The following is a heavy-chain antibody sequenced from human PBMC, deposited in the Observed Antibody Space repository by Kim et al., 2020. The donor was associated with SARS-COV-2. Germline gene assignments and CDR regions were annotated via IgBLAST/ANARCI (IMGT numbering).Heavy chain of an antibody. CDR1: GFTFSSYS. V-gene: IGHV3-21*01. CDR2: ITCNGSYI. CDR3: ARVFRRPHLSYYYYGLDV. J-gene: IGHJ6*02. D-gene: IGHD3-9*01. Sequence: GGSLRLSCAASGFTFSSYSMHWVRQAPGKGLEWVAFITCNGSYIYYADSVKGRFTISRDNAKNTLYLQMNSLRDEDTAVYYCARVFRRPHLSYYYYGLDVWGQGTTVTVSS.